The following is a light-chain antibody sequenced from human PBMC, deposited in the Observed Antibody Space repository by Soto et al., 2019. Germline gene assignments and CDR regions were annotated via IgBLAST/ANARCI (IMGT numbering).Light chain of an antibody. CDR1: QSVSSSY. CDR2: GAS. CDR3: QQYGGSPLT. Sequence: EIVLTQSPGTLSLSPGERATLSCRASQSVSSSYLAWYQQKPGQAPRLLIYGASSRATGIPDRFSGSGSGTDVSLTISRLEPEDIAVYYCQQYGGSPLTFGGGTKVEIK. V-gene: IGKV3-20*01. J-gene: IGKJ4*01.